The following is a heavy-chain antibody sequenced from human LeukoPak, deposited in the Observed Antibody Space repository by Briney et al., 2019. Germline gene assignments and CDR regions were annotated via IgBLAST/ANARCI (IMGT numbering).Heavy chain of an antibody. CDR2: ISTYNGNT. Sequence: HWASVKVSCKASGYTFTNYGVTWVRQAPGQGLEWMGWISTYNGNTNYAQKLQGRVTMTTDTSTSTAYMELRSLRSEDTAVYYCARDLYRSGGSVDYWGQGTLVTVSS. CDR1: GYTFTNYG. J-gene: IGHJ4*02. CDR3: ARDLYRSGGSVDY. V-gene: IGHV1-18*01. D-gene: IGHD2-15*01.